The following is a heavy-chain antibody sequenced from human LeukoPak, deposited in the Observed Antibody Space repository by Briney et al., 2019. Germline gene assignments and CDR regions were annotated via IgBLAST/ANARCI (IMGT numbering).Heavy chain of an antibody. Sequence: SGGSLRLSCAASGFTFSSYAMNWVRQAPGRGLEWVSGFSGSGGTTYYADSVKGRFTISRDNAKNSLYLQMNSLRAEDTAVYYCAPGDYSHAFDIWGQGTMVTVSS. J-gene: IGHJ3*02. CDR3: APGDYSHAFDI. D-gene: IGHD4-11*01. V-gene: IGHV3-23*01. CDR2: FSGSGGTT. CDR1: GFTFSSYA.